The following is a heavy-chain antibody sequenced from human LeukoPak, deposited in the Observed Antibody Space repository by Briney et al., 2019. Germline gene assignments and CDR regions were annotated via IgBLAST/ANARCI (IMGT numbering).Heavy chain of an antibody. Sequence: SVKVSCKASGGTFSSYAISWVRQAPGQGLEWMGGIVPIFGTANYAQKFQGRVTITADESTSTAYMELSSLRSEDTAVYYCARGGDEYYIRPTVDYWGQGTLVTVSS. CDR2: IVPIFGTA. D-gene: IGHD3-10*01. J-gene: IGHJ4*02. CDR1: GGTFSSYA. V-gene: IGHV1-69*13. CDR3: ARGGDEYYIRPTVDY.